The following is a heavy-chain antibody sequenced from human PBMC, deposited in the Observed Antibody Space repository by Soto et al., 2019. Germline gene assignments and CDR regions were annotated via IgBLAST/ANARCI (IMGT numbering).Heavy chain of an antibody. V-gene: IGHV1-69*12. CDR3: ARHDDSSAYYYYGMDV. CDR2: IIPIFGTA. CDR1: GGTFSSYA. D-gene: IGHD3-22*01. J-gene: IGHJ6*02. Sequence: QVQLVQSGAEVKKPGSSVKVSCKASGGTFSSYAISWVRQAPGQGLEWMGGIIPIFGTADYAQKFQGRVTIPADESTSTAYMERSSLRSEDTAVYYCARHDDSSAYYYYGMDVWGQGTTVTVSS.